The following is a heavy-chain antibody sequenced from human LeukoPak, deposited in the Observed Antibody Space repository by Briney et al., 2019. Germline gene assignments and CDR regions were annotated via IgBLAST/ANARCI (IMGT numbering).Heavy chain of an antibody. Sequence: GGSLRLSCAASGFSFSSYWMHWVRQVPGKGLVWVSRINSDGSTTIYADSVKGRFTISRDNAKNSLYLQMNSLRAEDTAVYYCAKTLGYSGYDYYFDYWGQGTLVTVSS. D-gene: IGHD5-12*01. CDR1: GFSFSSYW. CDR3: AKTLGYSGYDYYFDY. CDR2: INSDGSTT. J-gene: IGHJ4*02. V-gene: IGHV3-74*01.